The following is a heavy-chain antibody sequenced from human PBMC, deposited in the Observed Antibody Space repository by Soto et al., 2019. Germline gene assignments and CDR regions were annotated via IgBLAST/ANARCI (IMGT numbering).Heavy chain of an antibody. Sequence: GGSLRLSCAASGFTFSNAWMNWVRQAPGKGLEWVGRIKSKTDGGTTDYAAPVKGRFTISRDDSKNTLYLQMNSLKTEDTAVYYCTTDSGAFLEWLLREVYYYYGMDVWGQGTTVTVSS. J-gene: IGHJ6*02. CDR3: TTDSGAFLEWLLREVYYYYGMDV. CDR1: GFTFSNAW. CDR2: IKSKTDGGTT. V-gene: IGHV3-15*07. D-gene: IGHD3-3*01.